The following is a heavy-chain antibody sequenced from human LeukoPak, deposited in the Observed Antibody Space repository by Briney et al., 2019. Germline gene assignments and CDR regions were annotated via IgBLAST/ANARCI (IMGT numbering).Heavy chain of an antibody. CDR2: ITSDSRGI. CDR1: GFRYSHYG. Sequence: GGSLRLSCVASGFRYSHYGMNWVRQAPGKGLEWVSGITSDSRGIYYADSVKGRFTISRDNAKSSLYLQMNSLRAEDTAIYYCATRSGNDYWGQGTLVTVSS. J-gene: IGHJ4*02. V-gene: IGHV3-21*06. CDR3: ATRSGNDY. D-gene: IGHD3-3*01.